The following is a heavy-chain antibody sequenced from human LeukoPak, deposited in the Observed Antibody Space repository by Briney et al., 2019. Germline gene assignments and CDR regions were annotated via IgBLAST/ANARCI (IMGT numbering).Heavy chain of an antibody. CDR2: IGYDESKK. J-gene: IGHJ5*02. CDR1: GFTFNNFG. Sequence: GGSLRLSCEASGFTFNNFGMHWVRQAPGKGLEWVAFIGYDESKKYYAESVKGRFTISRDDSKNTLYLQMNSLRAEDTAVYYCARDRGYPVALLDPWGQGTLVTVSS. D-gene: IGHD6-13*01. V-gene: IGHV3-30*02. CDR3: ARDRGYPVALLDP.